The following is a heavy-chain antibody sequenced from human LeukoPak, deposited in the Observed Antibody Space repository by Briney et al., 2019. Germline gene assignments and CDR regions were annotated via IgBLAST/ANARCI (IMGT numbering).Heavy chain of an antibody. CDR3: ARRGGYSGHDFGGGPEGYLDF. V-gene: IGHV3-53*01. CDR1: GLTVSTHY. D-gene: IGHD5-12*01. CDR2: IENGDKA. Sequence: GGSLRLSCAASGLTVSTHYMNWVRQAPGKGLEWVSVIENGDKASYADSVKGRFTISRDDSNNKVFLHLNSVRPEDTAVYYCARRGGYSGHDFGGGPEGYLDFWGQGTVVTVSS. J-gene: IGHJ4*02.